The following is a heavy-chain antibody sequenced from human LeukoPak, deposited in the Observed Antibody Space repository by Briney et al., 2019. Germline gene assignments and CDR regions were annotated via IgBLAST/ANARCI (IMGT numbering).Heavy chain of an antibody. Sequence: PSETLSLTCTVSGGSISSTSYYCAWIRQPPGKELEWIGSIYYGGKTYYNPSLKSRVTTSVDTSKNQFSLKLSSVTAADTAVYYCARHLGGSGSSDAFDIWGQGTMVTVSS. CDR2: IYYGGKT. J-gene: IGHJ3*02. D-gene: IGHD3-3*01. CDR1: GGSISSTSYY. V-gene: IGHV4-39*01. CDR3: ARHLGGSGSSDAFDI.